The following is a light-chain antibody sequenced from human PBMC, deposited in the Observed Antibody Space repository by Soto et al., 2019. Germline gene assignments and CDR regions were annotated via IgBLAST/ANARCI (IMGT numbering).Light chain of an antibody. CDR2: GAS. CDR3: REYGSYPPYN. V-gene: IGKV3-20*01. CDR1: QSVSSSSY. Sequence: EIVLTQSPGTLSLSPGERATLSCRASQSVSSSSYLAWYQQKPGQAPRLLIYGASSRATGIPDRFSGSGSATDFTMPISRLEPEDFAVYYFREYGSYPPYNFGQGTKLEIK. J-gene: IGKJ2*01.